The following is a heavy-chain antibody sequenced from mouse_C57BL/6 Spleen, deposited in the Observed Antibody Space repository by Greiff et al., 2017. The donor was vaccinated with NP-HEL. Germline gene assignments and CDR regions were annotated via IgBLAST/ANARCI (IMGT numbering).Heavy chain of an antibody. V-gene: IGHV1-55*01. Sequence: QVQLQQPGAELVKPGASVKMSCKASGYTFTSYWITWVKQRPGHGLEWIGDIYPGSGSTNYNEKFKRKATLTVDTSTSTAYMLLSSLTSEDSAVYYCATSTMVKWYFDVWGTGTTVTVSS. J-gene: IGHJ1*03. CDR2: IYPGSGST. CDR3: ATSTMVKWYFDV. D-gene: IGHD2-2*01. CDR1: GYTFTSYW.